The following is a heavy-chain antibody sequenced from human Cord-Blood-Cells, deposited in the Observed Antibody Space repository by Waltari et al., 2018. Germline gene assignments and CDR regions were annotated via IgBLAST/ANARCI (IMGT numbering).Heavy chain of an antibody. J-gene: IGHJ4*02. Sequence: EVQLVESGGGLVKPGGSLRLSCAASGFPFSSYSMNWVRQAPGKGLEWVSSISSSSSYIYYADSVKGRFTISRDNAKNSLYLQMNSLRAEDTAVYYCARASDCSGGSCFDYWGQGTLVTVSS. CDR3: ARASDCSGGSCFDY. V-gene: IGHV3-21*01. CDR1: GFPFSSYS. CDR2: ISSSSSYI. D-gene: IGHD2-15*01.